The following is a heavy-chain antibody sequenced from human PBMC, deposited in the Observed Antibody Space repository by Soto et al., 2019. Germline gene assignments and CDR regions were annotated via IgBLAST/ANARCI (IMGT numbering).Heavy chain of an antibody. V-gene: IGHV3-23*01. D-gene: IGHD1-26*01. CDR3: AKVGPSYYYGMDV. CDR2: ISGSGRTI. Sequence: GGSLRLSCAASGLDFSSEVMCWVRQAPGKGLEWVSSISGSGRTIYHADSMRGRFAISRDNSKNSLYLQLNNLRVDDTAVYYCAKVGPSYYYGMDVWGQGTTVTVYS. CDR1: GLDFSSEV. J-gene: IGHJ6*02.